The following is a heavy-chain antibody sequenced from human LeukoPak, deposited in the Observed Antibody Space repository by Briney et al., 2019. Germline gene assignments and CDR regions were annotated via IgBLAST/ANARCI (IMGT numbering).Heavy chain of an antibody. D-gene: IGHD1-7*01. CDR1: GFTFDDYA. Sequence: GGSLRLSCAASGFTFDDYAMHWVRQAPGKGLEWVSGISWNSGSIGYADSVKGRFTISRDNAKNSLYLQMNSLRAGDTALYYCAKDPTGTTSGFDYWGQGTLVTVSS. V-gene: IGHV3-9*01. CDR3: AKDPTGTTSGFDY. CDR2: ISWNSGSI. J-gene: IGHJ4*02.